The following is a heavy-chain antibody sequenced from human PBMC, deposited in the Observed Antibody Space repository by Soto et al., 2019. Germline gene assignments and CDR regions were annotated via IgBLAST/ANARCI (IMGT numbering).Heavy chain of an antibody. J-gene: IGHJ5*02. V-gene: IGHV3-21*01. CDR3: ARGGVTYSSGWYRPKNSRFDP. D-gene: IGHD6-19*01. CDR1: GFTFSSYS. Sequence: GGSLRLSCAASGFTFSSYSMNWVRQAPGKGLEWVSSISSSSSYIYYADSVKGRFTISRDNAKNSLYLQMNSLRAEDTAVYYCARGGVTYSSGWYRPKNSRFDPWGQGTLVTVSS. CDR2: ISSSSSYI.